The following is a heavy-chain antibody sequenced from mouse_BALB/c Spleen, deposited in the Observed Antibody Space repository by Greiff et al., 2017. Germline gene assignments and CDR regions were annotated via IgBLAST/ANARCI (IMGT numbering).Heavy chain of an antibody. D-gene: IGHD2-14*01. J-gene: IGHJ4*01. V-gene: IGHV1S22*01. Sequence: LQQPGSELVRPGASVKLSCKASGYTFTSYWMHWVKQRPGQGLEWIGNIYPGSGSTNYDEKFKSKATLTVDTSSSTAYMQLSSLTSEDSAVYYCTSYYRFDRDAMDYWGQGTSVTVSS. CDR2: IYPGSGST. CDR1: GYTFTSYW. CDR3: TSYYRFDRDAMDY.